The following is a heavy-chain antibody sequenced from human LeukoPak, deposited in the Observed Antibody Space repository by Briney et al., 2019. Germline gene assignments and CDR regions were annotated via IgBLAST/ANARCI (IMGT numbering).Heavy chain of an antibody. Sequence: GGSLRLSCAASGFTFSSYGMHWVRQAPGKGLEWVAVTSYDGSNKYYADSVKGRFTISRDNSKNTLYLQMNSLRAEDTAVYYCAKVDDYYGSGSYFDYWGQGTLVTVSS. CDR3: AKVDDYYGSGSYFDY. J-gene: IGHJ4*02. V-gene: IGHV3-30*18. D-gene: IGHD3-10*01. CDR2: TSYDGSNK. CDR1: GFTFSSYG.